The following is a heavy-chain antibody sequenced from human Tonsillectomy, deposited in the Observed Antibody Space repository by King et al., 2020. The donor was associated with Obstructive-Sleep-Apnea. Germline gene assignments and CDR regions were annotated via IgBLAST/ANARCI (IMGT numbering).Heavy chain of an antibody. Sequence: QLVQSGAEVRKPGSSVKVSCKASGGTFSTYAISWVRQAPGQGLEWMGGIIPIVDIINYAQKFQGRVTITADKSTSTAYMELSSLRSEDTAVYYCTRGVSNVDTALVDAFDIWGHGTMVTVSS. CDR2: IIPIVDII. V-gene: IGHV1-69*10. CDR3: TRGVSNVDTALVDAFDI. CDR1: GGTFSTYA. J-gene: IGHJ3*02. D-gene: IGHD5-18*01.